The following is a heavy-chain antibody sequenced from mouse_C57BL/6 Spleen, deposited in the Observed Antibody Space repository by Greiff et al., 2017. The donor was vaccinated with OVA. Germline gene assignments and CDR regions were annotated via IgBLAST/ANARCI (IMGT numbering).Heavy chain of an antibody. Sequence: QVQLKQPGAELVRPGSSVKLSCKASGYTFTSYWMHWVKQRPIQGLEWIGNIDPSDSETHYNQKFKDKATLTVDKSSSTAYMQLSSLTSEDSAVYYCARGVGVSYYGFFDYWGQGTTLTVSS. CDR2: IDPSDSET. V-gene: IGHV1-52*01. CDR3: ARGVGVSYYGFFDY. J-gene: IGHJ2*01. D-gene: IGHD2-10*01. CDR1: GYTFTSYW.